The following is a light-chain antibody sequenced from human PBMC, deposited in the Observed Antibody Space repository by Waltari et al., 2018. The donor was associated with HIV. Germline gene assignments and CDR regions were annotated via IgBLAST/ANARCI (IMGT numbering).Light chain of an antibody. V-gene: IGLV1-40*01. CDR3: QSYDSTLSGSI. CDR1: SSHLGAGFA. J-gene: IGLJ2*01. CDR2: ANT. Sequence: QSVLTQPPSVSGAPGQRVTISCTGSSSHLGAGFAVLWYQQLPGTAPKLLIYANTNRRSGVPDRFSGSKSGTLASLAITGLQAEDEADYYCQSYDSTLSGSIFGGGTKLAVL.